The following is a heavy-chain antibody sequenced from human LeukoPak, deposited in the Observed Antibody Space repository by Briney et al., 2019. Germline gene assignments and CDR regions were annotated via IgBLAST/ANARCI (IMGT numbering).Heavy chain of an antibody. Sequence: SCKASGYTFSSYSMNWVRQAPGKGLEWVSSISSSSSYIYYADSVKGRFTISRDNAKNSLYLQMNSLRAEDTAVYYCATFTIFGVDKDFDYWGQGTLVTVSS. D-gene: IGHD3-3*01. CDR3: ATFTIFGVDKDFDY. J-gene: IGHJ4*02. CDR1: GYTFSSYS. CDR2: ISSSSSYI. V-gene: IGHV3-21*01.